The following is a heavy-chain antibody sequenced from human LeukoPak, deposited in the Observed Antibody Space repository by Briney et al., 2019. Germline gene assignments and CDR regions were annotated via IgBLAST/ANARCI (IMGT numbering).Heavy chain of an antibody. V-gene: IGHV3-11*01. CDR1: GFTFSDYY. CDR2: ISSSGSTI. D-gene: IGHD3-3*01. J-gene: IGHJ4*02. CDR3: ARISEYDFWSGYYTAFYPDY. Sequence: GGSLRLSCAASGFTFSDYYMSWIRQAPGKGLEWVSYISSSGSTIYYADSVKGRFTISRDNAKNSLYLQMNSLRAEDTAVYYCARISEYDFWSGYYTAFYPDYWGQGTLVTVSS.